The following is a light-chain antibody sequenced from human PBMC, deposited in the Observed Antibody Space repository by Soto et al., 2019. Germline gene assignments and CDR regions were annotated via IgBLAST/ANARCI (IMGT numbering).Light chain of an antibody. Sequence: DIVMTQSPDSLSVSLGERATIKCKSSQSLLYASNNKNYLAWYRQKPGQPPQLLIYWASTRESGVPDRFSGSGSGTDFTLTISSLQSEDAAIFYCQQYFNTPYTFGWGTKLEVK. V-gene: IGKV4-1*01. J-gene: IGKJ2*01. CDR1: QSLLYASNNKNY. CDR2: WAS. CDR3: QQYFNTPYT.